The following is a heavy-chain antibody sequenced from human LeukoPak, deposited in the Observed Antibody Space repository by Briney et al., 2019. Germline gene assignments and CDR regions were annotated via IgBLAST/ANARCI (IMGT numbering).Heavy chain of an antibody. V-gene: IGHV4-39*07. CDR2: IYYSGST. Sequence: SETLSLTCTVSGGSISSSSYYWGWIRQPPGKGLEWIGSIYYSGSTYYNPSLKSRVTISVDTSKNQFSLKLSSVTAADTAVYYCARRGARFGAYYFDYWGQGTLVTVSS. J-gene: IGHJ4*02. D-gene: IGHD3-10*01. CDR3: ARRGARFGAYYFDY. CDR1: GGSISSSSYY.